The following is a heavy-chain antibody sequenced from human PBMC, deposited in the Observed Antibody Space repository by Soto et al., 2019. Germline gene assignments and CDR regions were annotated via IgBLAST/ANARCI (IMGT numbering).Heavy chain of an antibody. CDR2: IYYSGST. CDR1: GASVSSDSHY. D-gene: IGHD2-2*03. CDR3: ARITLDKYKFKWVDP. Sequence: PSETLSLTCTISGASVSSDSHYWNWMRQPPGKGLEWIGYIYYSGSTNYNPSLKSRVTISLDTSKNQFSLKLSSVTAGDKAVYYWARITLDKYKFKWVDPWGQGTMV. J-gene: IGHJ5*02. V-gene: IGHV4-61*01.